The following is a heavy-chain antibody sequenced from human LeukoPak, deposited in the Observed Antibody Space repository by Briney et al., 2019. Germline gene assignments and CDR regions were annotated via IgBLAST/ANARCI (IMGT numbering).Heavy chain of an antibody. CDR3: AREIFGSGSYPGY. J-gene: IGHJ4*02. CDR2: IWHDVSHT. CDR1: GFSFSTYA. D-gene: IGHD3-10*01. V-gene: IGHV3-33*01. Sequence: PGGSLRLSCAASGFSFSTYAMHWVRQAPGKGLEWVALIWHDVSHTFYTDSVKGRFTISRDNSKNTVYLQMNSLGGEDTAVYYCAREIFGSGSYPGYWGQGTLVTVSS.